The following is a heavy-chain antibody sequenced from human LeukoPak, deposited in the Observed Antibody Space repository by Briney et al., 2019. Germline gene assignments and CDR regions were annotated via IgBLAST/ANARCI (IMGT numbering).Heavy chain of an antibody. D-gene: IGHD3-22*01. CDR3: ARYYYDSSGYKLDY. CDR2: IYYSGST. CDR1: GGSISSGGYS. V-gene: IGHV4-30-4*07. J-gene: IGHJ4*02. Sequence: PSQTLSLTCAVSGGSISSGGYSWSWIRQPPGKGLEWIGYIYYSGSTNYNPSLKSRVTISVDTSKNQFSLKLSSVTAADTAVYYCARYYYDSSGYKLDYWGQGTLVTVSS.